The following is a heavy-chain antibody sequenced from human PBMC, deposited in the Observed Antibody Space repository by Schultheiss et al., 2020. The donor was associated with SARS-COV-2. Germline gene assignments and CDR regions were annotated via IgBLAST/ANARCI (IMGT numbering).Heavy chain of an antibody. CDR3: AREAFYHMDL. CDR2: RYSTGHT. Sequence: SETLSLTCAVSSGSISNNYYWSWIRQPPGKGLEWIGRRYSTGHTNYNPSLKSRVSISIDTSKNQFSLELNSVTAADTAVYYCAREAFYHMDLWGRGTTVTVSS. V-gene: IGHV4-4*09. J-gene: IGHJ6*03. CDR1: SGSISNNYY.